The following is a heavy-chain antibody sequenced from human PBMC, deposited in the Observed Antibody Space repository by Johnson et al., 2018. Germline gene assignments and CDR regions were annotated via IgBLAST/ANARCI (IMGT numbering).Heavy chain of an antibody. CDR2: ISASGDTT. CDR1: GFTFSSYA. Sequence: VQLVQSGGGFVQXGGSLRLXCAASGFTFSSYAMSWVRQAPGKGLEWVSAISASGDTTYHADSGKGRFTISRDNSKNTLYLQMKNLRVDDTAVYYCARDLHYSSSWFVGYFQHWGQGTLVTVSS. CDR3: ARDLHYSSSWFVGYFQH. V-gene: IGHV3-23*04. J-gene: IGHJ1*01. D-gene: IGHD6-13*01.